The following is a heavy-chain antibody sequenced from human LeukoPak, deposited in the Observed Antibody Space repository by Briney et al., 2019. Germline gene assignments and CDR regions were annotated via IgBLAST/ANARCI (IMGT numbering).Heavy chain of an antibody. CDR3: ARGYYDSSGAFDY. CDR2: INPNSGGT. V-gene: IGHV1-2*06. J-gene: IGHJ4*02. D-gene: IGHD3-22*01. Sequence: GASVKVSCKASGYTFTGYYMHWVRQAPGQGLEWMGRINPNSGGTNYAQKFQGRVTMTRDTSISTAYMELSRLRSDDTAVYYCARGYYDSSGAFDYWGQGTLVTVSS. CDR1: GYTFTGYY.